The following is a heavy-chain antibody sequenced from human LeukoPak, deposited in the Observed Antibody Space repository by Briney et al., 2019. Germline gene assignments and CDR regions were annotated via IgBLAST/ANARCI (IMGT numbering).Heavy chain of an antibody. CDR2: INHSGST. D-gene: IGHD3-22*01. CDR3: ARERHYYDSSGQTEYYFDY. CDR1: GGSFSGYY. J-gene: IGHJ4*02. Sequence: SETLSLTCAVYGGSFSGYYWSWIRQPPGKGLEWIGEINHSGSTNYNPSLKSRVTISVDTSKNQFSLKLSSVTAADTAVYYCARERHYYDSSGQTEYYFDYWGQGTLVTVSS. V-gene: IGHV4-34*01.